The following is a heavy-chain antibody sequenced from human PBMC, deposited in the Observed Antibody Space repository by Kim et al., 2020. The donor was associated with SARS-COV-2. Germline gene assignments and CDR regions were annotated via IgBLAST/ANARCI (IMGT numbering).Heavy chain of an antibody. D-gene: IGHD2-15*01. V-gene: IGHV4-34*01. CDR3: ASRNPYCSGGSCPYYFDY. CDR2: INHSGST. CDR1: GGSFSGYY. J-gene: IGHJ4*02. Sequence: SETLSLTCAVYGGSFSGYYWSWIRQPPGKGLEWIGEINHSGSTNYNPSLKSRVTISVDTSKNQFSLKLSSVTAADTAVYYCASRNPYCSGGSCPYYFDYWGQGTLVTVSS.